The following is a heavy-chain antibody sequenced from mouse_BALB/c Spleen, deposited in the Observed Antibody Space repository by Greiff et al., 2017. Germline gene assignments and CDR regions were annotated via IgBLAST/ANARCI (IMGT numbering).Heavy chain of an antibody. D-gene: IGHD2-12*01. Sequence: EVKVVESGGGLVQPGGSLKLSCAASGFTFSSYTMSWVRQTPEKRLEWVAYISNGGGSTYYPDTVKGRFTISRDNAKNTLYLQMSSLKSEDTAMYYCARGSYYYAMDYWGQGTSVTVSS. V-gene: IGHV5-12-2*01. CDR1: GFTFSSYT. CDR3: ARGSYYYAMDY. J-gene: IGHJ4*01. CDR2: ISNGGGST.